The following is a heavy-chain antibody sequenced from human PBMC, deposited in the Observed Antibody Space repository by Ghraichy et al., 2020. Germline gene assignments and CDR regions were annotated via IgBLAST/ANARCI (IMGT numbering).Heavy chain of an antibody. CDR1: GFTFSGSA. CDR2: IRSKANNYAT. V-gene: IGHV3-73*01. J-gene: IGHJ4*02. Sequence: GESLRLSCAASGFTFSGSAMHWVRQASGKGLEWVGRIRSKANNYATAYAASVKGRFTISRDDSKNTAYLQMNSLKTEDTAVYYCTRGEISPSEYWGQGTLVTVSS. CDR3: TRGEISPSEY. D-gene: IGHD3-16*02.